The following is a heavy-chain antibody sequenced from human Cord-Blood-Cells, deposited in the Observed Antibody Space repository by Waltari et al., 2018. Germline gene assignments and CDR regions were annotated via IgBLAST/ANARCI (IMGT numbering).Heavy chain of an antibody. J-gene: IGHJ4*02. CDR1: GYTFTSYD. Sequence: QVQLVQSGAEVKKPGASVKVSCKASGYTFTSYDINWVRQATGQGLEWMGWMNPNSGNTGYAQKFQGRVTMTRNTSISTAYMELSSLRSEDTAVYYCARGDYDFWSGYYYFDYWGQGTLVTVSS. CDR3: ARGDYDFWSGYYYFDY. V-gene: IGHV1-8*01. CDR2: MNPNSGNT. D-gene: IGHD3-3*01.